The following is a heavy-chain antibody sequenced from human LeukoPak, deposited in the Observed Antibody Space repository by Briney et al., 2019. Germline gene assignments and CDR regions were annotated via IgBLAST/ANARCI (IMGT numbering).Heavy chain of an antibody. CDR3: ARKAQTGGCWYFDL. D-gene: IGHD7-27*01. V-gene: IGHV4-34*01. Sequence: SETLSLTCAVYGGSLSGYYWSWIRQPPEKGLEWIGEINHGGSTNYNPSLKSRVTISVDTSRKQFSLKLTSVTAAGTAVYYCARKAQTGGCWYFDLWGRGTPVTVSS. CDR1: GGSLSGYY. CDR2: INHGGST. J-gene: IGHJ2*01.